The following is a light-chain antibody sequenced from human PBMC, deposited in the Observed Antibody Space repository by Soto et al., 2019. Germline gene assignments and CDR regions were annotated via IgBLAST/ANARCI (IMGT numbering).Light chain of an antibody. CDR1: QSVSSY. CDR2: DAS. V-gene: IGKV3-11*01. J-gene: IGKJ1*01. CDR3: QQRSNWPRT. Sequence: EIVLTQFPATLPLSPGERATLSCRASQSVSSYLAWYQQKPGQAPRLLIYDASNRATGIPARFSGSGSGTDFTLTISSLEPEDFAVYYCQQRSNWPRTFGQGTKV.